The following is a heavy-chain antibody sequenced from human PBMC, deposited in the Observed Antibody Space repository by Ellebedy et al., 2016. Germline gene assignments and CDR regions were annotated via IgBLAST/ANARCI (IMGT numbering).Heavy chain of an antibody. V-gene: IGHV4-34*01. J-gene: IGHJ6*02. CDR3: ARGYSNSWYRLGYYYGMDV. CDR1: GGSFSGYY. D-gene: IGHD6-13*01. CDR2: INHSGST. Sequence: SETLSLTCAVYGGSFSGYYWSWIRQPPGKGLEWIGEINHSGSTNYNPSLKSRVTISVDTSKNQFSLKLSSVTAADTAVYYCARGYSNSWYRLGYYYGMDVWGQGTTVTVSS.